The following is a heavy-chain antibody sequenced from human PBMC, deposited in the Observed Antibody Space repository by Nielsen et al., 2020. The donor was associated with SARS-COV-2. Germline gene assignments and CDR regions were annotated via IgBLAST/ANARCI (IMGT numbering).Heavy chain of an antibody. D-gene: IGHD6-13*01. CDR2: ISWNSGSI. J-gene: IGHJ3*02. CDR1: GFTFDDYA. CDR3: ARDSSSWSLDAFDI. V-gene: IGHV3-9*01. Sequence: SLKISCAASGFTFDDYAMHWVRQAPGKGLEWVSGISWNSGSIGYADSVKGRFTISRDNSKNTLYLQMNSLRAEDTAVYYCARDSSSWSLDAFDIWGQGTMVTVSS.